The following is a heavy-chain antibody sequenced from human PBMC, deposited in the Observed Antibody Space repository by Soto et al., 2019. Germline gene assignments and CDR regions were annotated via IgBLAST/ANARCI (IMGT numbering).Heavy chain of an antibody. D-gene: IGHD3-22*01. J-gene: IGHJ4*02. V-gene: IGHV1-2*02. CDR2: INPNSGGT. CDR1: GYTFTGYY. CDR3: ARDGYYHSSGYFD. Sequence: ASVKVSCKASGYTFTGYYMHWVRQAPGRGLEWMGWINPNSGGTNYAQKFQGRVTMTRDTSISTAYMELSRLRSDDTAVYYCARDGYYHSSGYFDWGQGTLVTVSS.